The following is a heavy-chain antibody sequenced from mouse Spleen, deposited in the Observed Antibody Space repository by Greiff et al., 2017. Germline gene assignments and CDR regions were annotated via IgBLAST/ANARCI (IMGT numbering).Heavy chain of an antibody. CDR1: GYTFTDYN. J-gene: IGHJ3*01. CDR3: ARKPTDSSAGFAD. CDR2: INPNNGGT. V-gene: IGHV1-18*01. D-gene: IGHD1-1*01. Sequence: VQLQQSGPELVKPGASVKIPCKASGYTFTDYNMDWVKQSPGKRLEWIGDINPNNGGTNYNQKFKGKATLTVDKSYSTAYMELRSLTSEDTAVYYCARKPTDSSAGFADWGQGTLVTVSA.